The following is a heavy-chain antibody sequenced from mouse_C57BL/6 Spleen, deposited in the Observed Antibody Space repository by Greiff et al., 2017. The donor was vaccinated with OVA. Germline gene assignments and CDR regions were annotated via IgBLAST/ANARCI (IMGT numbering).Heavy chain of an antibody. D-gene: IGHD1-1*01. CDR2: IYPGSGNT. J-gene: IGHJ1*03. CDR3: ARAGGSSYVYWYFDV. V-gene: IGHV1-66*01. CDR1: GYSFTSYY. Sequence: QVHVKQSGPELVKPGASVKISCKASGYSFTSYYIHWVKQRPGQGLEWIGWIYPGSGNTKYNEKFKGKATLTADTSSSTAYMQLSSLTSEDSAVYYCARAGGSSYVYWYFDVWGTGTTVTVSS.